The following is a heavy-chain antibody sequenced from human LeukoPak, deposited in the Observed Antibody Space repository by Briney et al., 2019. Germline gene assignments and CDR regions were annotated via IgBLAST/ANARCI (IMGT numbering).Heavy chain of an antibody. D-gene: IGHD3-9*01. J-gene: IGHJ4*02. CDR3: ASSLRYFDWLLPPDY. CDR2: ISSSGSTI. Sequence: PGGSLRLSCAASGFTFSSYEMNWVRQAPEKGLEWVSYISSSGSTIYYADSVKGRFTISRDNAKNSLYLQMNSLRAEDTALYYCASSLRYFDWLLPPDYWGQGTLVTVSS. V-gene: IGHV3-48*03. CDR1: GFTFSSYE.